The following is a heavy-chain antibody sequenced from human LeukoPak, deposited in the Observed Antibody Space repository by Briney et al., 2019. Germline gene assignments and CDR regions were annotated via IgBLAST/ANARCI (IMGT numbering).Heavy chain of an antibody. CDR1: GFTFSSYA. CDR2: IHSGGST. J-gene: IGHJ4*02. D-gene: IGHD4-17*01. Sequence: QPGRSLRLSCAASGFTFSSYAMHWVRQAPGKGLEWVSVIHSGGSTYYADSVKGRFTISRDNPKNTLYLQMNSLRAEDTAVYYCATGYADYGGAADYWGQGTLVTVSS. CDR3: ATGYADYGGAADY. V-gene: IGHV3-53*01.